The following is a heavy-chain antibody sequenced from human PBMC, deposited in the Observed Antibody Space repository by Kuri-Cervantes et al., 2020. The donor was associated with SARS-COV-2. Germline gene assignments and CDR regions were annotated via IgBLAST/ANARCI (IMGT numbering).Heavy chain of an antibody. CDR1: GDSIDGGGYY. CDR2: IYHKGTT. J-gene: IGHJ2*01. Sequence: SETLSLTCTVSGDSIDGGGYYWSWIRQPPGKGLEWIGCIYHKGTTYYNPSLKSPVTISVDTSKHQFSLKLSSVAAADTAVYYCARDRATIFGVVTPSWYFDLWGRGTLVTVSS. V-gene: IGHV4-61*08. CDR3: ARDRATIFGVVTPSWYFDL. D-gene: IGHD3-3*01.